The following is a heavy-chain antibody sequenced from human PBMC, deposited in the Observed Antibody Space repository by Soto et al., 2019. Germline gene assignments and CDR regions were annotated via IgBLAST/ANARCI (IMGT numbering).Heavy chain of an antibody. CDR2: IYSGGST. D-gene: IGHD3-3*01. J-gene: IGHJ6*04. Sequence: GGSLRLSCAASGITVSSNYMSWVRQAPGKGMEWVSVIYSGGSTYYADSVKGRFTISRDNSKNTLYLQMNSLRAEDTAVYYCTRGYDFWSGYNTYGAGIDVWGKGTTVTVSS. CDR3: TRGYDFWSGYNTYGAGIDV. V-gene: IGHV3-53*01. CDR1: GITVSSNY.